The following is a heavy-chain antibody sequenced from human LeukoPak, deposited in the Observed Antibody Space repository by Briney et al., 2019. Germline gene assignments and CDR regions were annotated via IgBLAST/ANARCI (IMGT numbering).Heavy chain of an antibody. CDR3: ASGRTTKNWRAFDY. V-gene: IGHV3-11*04. J-gene: IGHJ4*02. CDR1: GGSFSGYY. D-gene: IGHD1-1*01. Sequence: LSLTCAVYGGSFSGYYWSWVRQAPGKGLEWVSAISGSGGSTYYAGSVKGRFTISRDNAKNSLYLQMNSLRAEDTAVYYCASGRTTKNWRAFDYWGQGTLVTVSS. CDR2: ISGSGGST.